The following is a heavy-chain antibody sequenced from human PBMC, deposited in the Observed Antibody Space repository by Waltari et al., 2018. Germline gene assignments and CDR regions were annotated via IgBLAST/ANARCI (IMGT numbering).Heavy chain of an antibody. J-gene: IGHJ6*02. V-gene: IGHV3-30*03. Sequence: QVQLVESGGGVVQPEKSLRLSCAVSGPTFSDTGFHWVRQAPGKGLEWLAVVTYDGIKEYYAESVKGRFSISRDNSENTLYLQIHSLRPEDTAVYYCAALYTGSYYDLDVWGQGTTVTVSS. CDR3: AALYTGSYYDLDV. CDR2: VTYDGIKE. CDR1: GPTFSDTG. D-gene: IGHD1-26*01.